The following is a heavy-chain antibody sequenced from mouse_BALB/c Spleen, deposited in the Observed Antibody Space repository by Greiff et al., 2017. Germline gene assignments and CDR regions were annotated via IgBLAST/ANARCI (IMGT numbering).Heavy chain of an antibody. CDR3: ARVGNQAWFAY. Sequence: EVKLMESGGGLVKPGGSLKLSCAASGFTFSSYAMSWVRQSPEKRLEWVAEISSGGSYTYYPDTVTGRFTISRDNAKNTLYLEMSSLRSEDTAMYYCARVGNQAWFAYWGQGTLVTVSA. D-gene: IGHD2-1*01. J-gene: IGHJ3*01. CDR1: GFTFSSYA. CDR2: ISSGGSYT. V-gene: IGHV5-9-4*01.